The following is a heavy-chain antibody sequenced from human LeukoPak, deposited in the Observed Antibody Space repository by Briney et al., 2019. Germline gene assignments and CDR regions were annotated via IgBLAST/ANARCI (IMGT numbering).Heavy chain of an antibody. CDR1: GGTFSGYG. J-gene: IGHJ4*02. CDR2: IIPIFVTT. D-gene: IGHD3-22*01. Sequence: SVKVSCKASGGTFSGYGLSWVRQAPGQGLEWMGGIIPIFVTTNYAQKFQGRVTITTDESTSTAYMELSSLRSEDTAVYYCAMRVRGDSSGYYLFDYWGQGTLVTVSS. V-gene: IGHV1-69*05. CDR3: AMRVRGDSSGYYLFDY.